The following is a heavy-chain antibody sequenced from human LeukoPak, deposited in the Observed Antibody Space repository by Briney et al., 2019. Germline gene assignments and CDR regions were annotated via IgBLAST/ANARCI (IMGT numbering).Heavy chain of an antibody. CDR2: IGGSGDT. J-gene: IGHJ4*02. Sequence: TGGSLRLSCAGSGFTFSRYAMGWVRQAPGKGLEWVSAIGGSGDTYYADSVKGRFTISGDNSKSTLSLQMNSLRAEDTAVYYCTKDSSVPFGITDWGQGTLVTVSS. CDR3: TKDSSVPFGITD. CDR1: GFTFSRYA. V-gene: IGHV3-23*01. D-gene: IGHD5/OR15-5a*01.